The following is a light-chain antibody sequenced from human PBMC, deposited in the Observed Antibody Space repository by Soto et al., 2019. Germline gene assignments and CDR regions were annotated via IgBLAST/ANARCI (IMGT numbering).Light chain of an antibody. J-gene: IGLJ2*01. V-gene: IGLV2-14*01. CDR1: SSEVGDYNY. CDR3: SSYTSSSTLV. CDR2: DVS. Sequence: QSALTQPASVSGSPGQSITISWTGTSSEVGDYNYVSWYQQHPGKAPKLMIYDVSNRPSGVSNRFSGSKSGNTASLTVSGLEAEDEADYYCSSYTSSSTLVFGGGTKVTVL.